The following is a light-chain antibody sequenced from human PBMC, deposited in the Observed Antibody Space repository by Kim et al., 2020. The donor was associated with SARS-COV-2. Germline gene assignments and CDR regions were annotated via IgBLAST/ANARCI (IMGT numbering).Light chain of an antibody. CDR2: GKN. J-gene: IGLJ2*01. V-gene: IGLV3-19*01. CDR3: NSRDSSGNHP. CDR1: SLRSYY. Sequence: ALGHTVRITSQGDSLRSYYASWYQQKPGQAPVLVIYGKNNRPSGIPDRFSGSSSGNTASLTITGAQAEDEADYYCNSRDSSGNHPFGGGTQLTVL.